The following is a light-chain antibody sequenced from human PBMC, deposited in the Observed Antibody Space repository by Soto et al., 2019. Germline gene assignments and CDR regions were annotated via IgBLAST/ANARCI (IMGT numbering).Light chain of an antibody. J-gene: IGKJ1*01. CDR1: QSVLFSSNNENY. CDR2: WAS. CDR3: QQYYSTPRWT. Sequence: DIVMTQSPDSLAVSLGERATINCKSSQSVLFSSNNENYLAWYQQKPGQPPKLLIYWASTRESGVPDRFSGSGSGTDFTLTISSLQAEDVAVYYCQQYYSTPRWTFGQGTKVEIK. V-gene: IGKV4-1*01.